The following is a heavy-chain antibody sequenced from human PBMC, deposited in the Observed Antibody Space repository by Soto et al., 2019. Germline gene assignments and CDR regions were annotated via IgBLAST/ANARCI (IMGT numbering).Heavy chain of an antibody. CDR2: ISGSGGST. CDR3: AKDLSRGIGNHSYYLDV. J-gene: IGHJ6*03. D-gene: IGHD3-16*01. Sequence: GGSLRLSCAASGFTFSSYAMSWVRQAPGKGLEWVSAISGSGGSTYYADSVKGRFTISRDNSKNTLYLQMNSLRAEDTAVYYCAKDLSRGIGNHSYYLDVWGTGTTVTVSS. V-gene: IGHV3-23*01. CDR1: GFTFSSYA.